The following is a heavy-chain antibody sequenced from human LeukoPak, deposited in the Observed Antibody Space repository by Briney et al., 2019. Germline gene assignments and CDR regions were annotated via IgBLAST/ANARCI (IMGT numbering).Heavy chain of an antibody. Sequence: GGSLRLSCAASGFTFSSYAMSWVRQAPGKGLEWVAFIRLDGSNKYYPDSVKGRFTISRDNSKNTLYLQMNSLRPEDTAIYYCAKGGVAPDYWGQGTLVTVSS. J-gene: IGHJ4*02. CDR3: AKGGVAPDY. CDR1: GFTFSSYA. V-gene: IGHV3-30*02. D-gene: IGHD2-21*01. CDR2: IRLDGSNK.